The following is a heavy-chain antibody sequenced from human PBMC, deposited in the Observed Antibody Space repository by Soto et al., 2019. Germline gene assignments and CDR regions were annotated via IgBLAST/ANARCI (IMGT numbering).Heavy chain of an antibody. CDR2: MCYTGST. CDR1: GGSTSSSNYY. J-gene: IGHJ4*02. Sequence: SETLSLNCTVSGGSTSSSNYYWGWIRQPPGEGLEWIGSMCYTGSTYYNPSLKSRVTISVDTSKNQFSLKLNSVTAADTAIYYCARHRSGGSYGLLDYWGQGTLVTVSA. V-gene: IGHV4-39*01. D-gene: IGHD1-26*01. CDR3: ARHRSGGSYGLLDY.